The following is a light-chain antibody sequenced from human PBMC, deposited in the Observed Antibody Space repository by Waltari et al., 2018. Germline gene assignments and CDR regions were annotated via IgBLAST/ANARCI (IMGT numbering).Light chain of an antibody. CDR1: QSVGSSS. Sequence: EIVLTQSPGTASLSPGERVTLSCRASQSVGSSSLAWYQQKPGQAPRLVLYRASRRATGSPDRFSGSGSGTDFSLTISRLEPEDFAVYYCQQHGTLPATFGQGTKVEIK. CDR3: QQHGTLPAT. CDR2: RAS. V-gene: IGKV3-20*01. J-gene: IGKJ1*01.